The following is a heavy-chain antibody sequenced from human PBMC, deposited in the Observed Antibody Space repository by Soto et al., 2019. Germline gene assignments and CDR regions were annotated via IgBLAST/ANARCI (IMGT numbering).Heavy chain of an antibody. Sequence: GGSLRLSCAASGFTFSSYWMSWVRQAPGKGLEWVANMKQDGIEKYYVDSVKGRFTISRDNAKNTVFLQINRLRDEDTAMYYCARGSSTTPTSYGYLAYWGQGTLVTVSS. V-gene: IGHV3-7*03. CDR2: MKQDGIEK. CDR3: ARGSSTTPTSYGYLAY. D-gene: IGHD4-17*01. J-gene: IGHJ4*02. CDR1: GFTFSSYW.